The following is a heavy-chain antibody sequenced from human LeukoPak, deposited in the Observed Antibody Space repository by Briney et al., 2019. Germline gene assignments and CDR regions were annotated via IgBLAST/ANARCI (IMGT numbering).Heavy chain of an antibody. V-gene: IGHV1-24*01. D-gene: IGHD6-6*01. Sequence: ASVKVSCTVSGYTLTELSMHWVRQAPGKGLEWMGGFDPEDGGTIHAQKFQGRVTMTEDTSTDTAYMELSSLRSEDTAVYYCATDLRHSSSFVYYWGQGTLVTVSS. J-gene: IGHJ4*02. CDR2: FDPEDGGT. CDR1: GYTLTELS. CDR3: ATDLRHSSSFVYY.